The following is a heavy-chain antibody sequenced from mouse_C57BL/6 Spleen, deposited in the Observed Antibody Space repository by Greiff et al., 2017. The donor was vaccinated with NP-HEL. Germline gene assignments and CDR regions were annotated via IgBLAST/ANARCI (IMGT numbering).Heavy chain of an antibody. CDR2: INPNNGGT. CDR1: GYTFTDYN. V-gene: IGHV1-22*01. D-gene: IGHD2-3*01. CDR3: ARVGLYDGYPWFAY. Sequence: VQLQQSGPELVKPGASVKMSCKASGYTFTDYNMHWVKQSHGKSLEWIGYINPNNGGTSYNQKFKGKATLTVNKSPSTAYMDLRSLTSEDSAVYYCARVGLYDGYPWFAYWGQETLVTVSA. J-gene: IGHJ3*01.